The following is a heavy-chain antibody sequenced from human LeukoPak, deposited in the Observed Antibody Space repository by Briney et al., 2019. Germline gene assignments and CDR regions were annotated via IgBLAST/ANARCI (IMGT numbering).Heavy chain of an antibody. J-gene: IGHJ6*02. D-gene: IGHD2-2*01. Sequence: ASVKVSCKASGGTFSSYAISWVRQAPGQGLEWMGRIIPIFGIANYAQKFQGRVTITADKSTSTAYMELSSLRSEDTAVYYCARGYQLPHYYYYGMDVWGQGTTATVSS. V-gene: IGHV1-69*04. CDR1: GGTFSSYA. CDR3: ARGYQLPHYYYYGMDV. CDR2: IIPIFGIA.